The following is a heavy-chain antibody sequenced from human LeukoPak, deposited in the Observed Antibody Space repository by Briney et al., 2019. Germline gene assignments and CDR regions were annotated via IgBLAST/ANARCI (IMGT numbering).Heavy chain of an antibody. CDR3: AKDYTAYTSSWYDF. J-gene: IGHJ5*01. V-gene: IGHV3-23*01. CDR1: GFTFSSYA. D-gene: IGHD6-13*01. CDR2: ISGSGGST. Sequence: GKSPRLSCAASGFTFSSYAMSWVRQAPGKGLEWVSAISGSGGSTYYADSVKGRFTISRGNSKNTVYLQMNSLRAEDTAVYYCAKDYTAYTSSWYDFWGQGTLVTVSS.